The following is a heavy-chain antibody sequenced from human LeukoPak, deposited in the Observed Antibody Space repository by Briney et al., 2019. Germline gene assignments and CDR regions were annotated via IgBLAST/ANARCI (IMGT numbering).Heavy chain of an antibody. D-gene: IGHD4-23*01. CDR2: IYYSGST. V-gene: IGHV4-59*01. CDR1: GCSISSYS. CDR3: ARLAATKLRYYYYGMDV. Sequence: SETLSLTCTASGCSISSYSRSWIRQPPGKGLEWVADIYYSGSTTYYPSLQSRVTVSVDKSNHQFSLKLSFVTAADTAVYCCARLAATKLRYYYYGMDVWGEETAVTVFS. J-gene: IGHJ6*01.